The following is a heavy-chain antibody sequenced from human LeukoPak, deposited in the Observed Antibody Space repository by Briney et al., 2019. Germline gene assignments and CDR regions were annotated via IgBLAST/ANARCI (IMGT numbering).Heavy chain of an antibody. J-gene: IGHJ4*02. Sequence: SVKVSCKASGGTFSSYAISWVRQAPGQGLEWMGRIIPIFGTANYAQKFQGRVTITTDDSTSTAYMELSSLRSEDTAVYCCARGSGREIDYWGQGTLVTVSS. D-gene: IGHD2-15*01. CDR3: ARGSGREIDY. V-gene: IGHV1-69*05. CDR2: IIPIFGTA. CDR1: GGTFSSYA.